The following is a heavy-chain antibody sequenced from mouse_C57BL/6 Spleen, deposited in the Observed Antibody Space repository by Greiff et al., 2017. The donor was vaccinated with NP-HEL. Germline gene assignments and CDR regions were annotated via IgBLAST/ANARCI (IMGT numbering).Heavy chain of an antibody. CDR2: IYPGDGDN. J-gene: IGHJ4*01. Sequence: VKVVESGPELVKPGASVKISCKASGYAFSSSWMNWVKQRPGKGLEWIGWIYPGDGDNNYNGKFKGKATRTANKSSSTAYMQLSSQTSEDSAVYFGARRNYYAMDYWGQGTSVTVSS. D-gene: IGHD2-1*01. CDR1: GYAFSSSW. V-gene: IGHV1-82*01. CDR3: ARRNYYAMDY.